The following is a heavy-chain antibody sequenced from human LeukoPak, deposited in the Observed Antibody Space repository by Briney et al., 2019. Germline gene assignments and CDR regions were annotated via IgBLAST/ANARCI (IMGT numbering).Heavy chain of an antibody. CDR1: GGSISSSSYY. V-gene: IGHV4-39*01. CDR2: IYYSGST. J-gene: IGHJ5*02. Sequence: SETLSLTCTVSGGSISSSSYYWGWIRQPPGKGLKWIGSIYYSGSTYYNPSLKSRVTISVDTSKNQFSLKLSSVTAADTAVYYCARNAMGKTPNYDILTGYSVKYNWFDPWGQGTLVTVSS. CDR3: ARNAMGKTPNYDILTGYSVKYNWFDP. D-gene: IGHD3-9*01.